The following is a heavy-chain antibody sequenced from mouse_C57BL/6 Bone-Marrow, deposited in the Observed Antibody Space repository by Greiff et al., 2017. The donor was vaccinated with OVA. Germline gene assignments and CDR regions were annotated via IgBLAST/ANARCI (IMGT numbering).Heavy chain of an antibody. D-gene: IGHD2-1*01. J-gene: IGHJ4*01. CDR1: GYTFTSYW. Sequence: QVQLQQPGAELVKPGASVTVSCKASGYTFTSYWMHWVKQRPGQGLEWIGRIHPSDSDTNYNQKFKGKATLTVDKSSSTAYIQLSSLTSEDSAVYYCAIDYGNYGYYAMDYWGQGTSVTVSS. CDR2: IHPSDSDT. V-gene: IGHV1-74*01. CDR3: AIDYGNYGYYAMDY.